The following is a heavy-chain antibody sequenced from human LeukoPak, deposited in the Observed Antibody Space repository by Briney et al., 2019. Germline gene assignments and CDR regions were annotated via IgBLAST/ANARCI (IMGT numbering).Heavy chain of an antibody. J-gene: IGHJ4*02. V-gene: IGHV3-53*04. D-gene: IGHD1-7*01. CDR3: ARDPGTMTPYYYFDY. Sequence: GGSLRLSCAASGFTVSSNYMSWVRQAPGKGLEWVSVIYGGGSTYYADSVKGRFTISRHNSKNTLYLQMNSLRAEDTAVYYCARDPGTMTPYYYFDYWGQGTLVTVSS. CDR2: IYGGGST. CDR1: GFTVSSNY.